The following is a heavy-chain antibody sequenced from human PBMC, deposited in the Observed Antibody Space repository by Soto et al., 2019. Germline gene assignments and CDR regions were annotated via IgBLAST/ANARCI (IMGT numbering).Heavy chain of an antibody. CDR3: ARWRVYYGSGRFDY. Sequence: PSETPSLTCAVCGGSISSSNWWSWVRQPPGKGLEWIGEIYHSGSTNYNPSLKSRVTISVDKSKNQFSLKLSSVTAADTAVYYCARWRVYYGSGRFDYWGQGTLVTVSS. V-gene: IGHV4-4*02. J-gene: IGHJ4*02. D-gene: IGHD3-10*01. CDR2: IYHSGST. CDR1: GGSISSSNW.